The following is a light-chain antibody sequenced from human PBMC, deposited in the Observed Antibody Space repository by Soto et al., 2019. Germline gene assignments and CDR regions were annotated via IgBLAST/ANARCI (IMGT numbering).Light chain of an antibody. CDR1: TGAVTSGNY. J-gene: IGLJ3*02. V-gene: IGLV7-43*01. CDR3: LLYYGGALWV. Sequence: QAVVTQEPSLTVSPGGTVTLTCASSTGAVTSGNYPNWVQQNPGQVPKSLIYSTSDQHSWTPARFSGSLLGGKAALTLSSVQPEDEAEYYCLLYYGGALWVFGGGTKLTVL. CDR2: STS.